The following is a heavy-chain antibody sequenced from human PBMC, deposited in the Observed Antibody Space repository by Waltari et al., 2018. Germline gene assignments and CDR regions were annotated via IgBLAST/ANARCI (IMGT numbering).Heavy chain of an antibody. Sequence: QVQLVQSGAEVRKPGASVRVPRKTSGYTFTAYLLHWVRQAPGHGLEWMGGINPNSGGTNYAQKFQGRVTITRDTSISTAYVELSRLTSDDTAVYYCARELEGGYFDYWGQGTLVTVSS. CDR1: GYTFTAYL. CDR3: ARELEGGYFDY. CDR2: INPNSGGT. J-gene: IGHJ4*02. V-gene: IGHV1-2*02. D-gene: IGHD3-16*01.